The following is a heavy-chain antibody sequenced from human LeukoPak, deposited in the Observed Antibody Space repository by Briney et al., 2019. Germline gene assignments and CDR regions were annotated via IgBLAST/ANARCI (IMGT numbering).Heavy chain of an antibody. V-gene: IGHV3-30-3*01. CDR2: ISYDGSNK. D-gene: IGHD3-22*01. J-gene: IGHJ4*02. Sequence: KSGGSLILSCAASGFTFSSYAMHWVRQAPGKGLEWVAVISYDGSNKYYADSVKGRFTISRDNSKNTLYLQMNSLRAEDTAVYYCARDPYDSSGYYGYYFDYWGQGTLVTVSS. CDR3: ARDPYDSSGYYGYYFDY. CDR1: GFTFSSYA.